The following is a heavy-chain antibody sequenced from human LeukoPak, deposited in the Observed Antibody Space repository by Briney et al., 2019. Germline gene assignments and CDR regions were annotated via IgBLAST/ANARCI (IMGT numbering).Heavy chain of an antibody. CDR1: GYTFTSYG. V-gene: IGHV1-18*01. J-gene: IGHJ6*03. Sequence: GASVKVSCKASGYTFTSYGISWVRQAPGQGLEWMGWISAYNGNTNYAQKLQGRVTMTTDTSTSTAYMELRSLRSDDTAVYYCAREYCTGGVRFHYMDVWGKGTTVTVSS. D-gene: IGHD2-8*02. CDR3: AREYCTGGVRFHYMDV. CDR2: ISAYNGNT.